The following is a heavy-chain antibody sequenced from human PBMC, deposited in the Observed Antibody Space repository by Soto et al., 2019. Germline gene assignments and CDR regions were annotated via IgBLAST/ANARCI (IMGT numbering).Heavy chain of an antibody. D-gene: IGHD6-6*01. CDR1: GGSISSYY. V-gene: IGHV4-59*01. Sequence: PSETLSLTCTVSGGSISSYYWSWIRQPPGKGLEWIGYIYYSGSTNYNPSLKSRVTISVDTSKNQFSLKLSSVTAADTAVYYCARVKYSSYPAYYYYGMDVWGQGTTVTV. J-gene: IGHJ6*02. CDR2: IYYSGST. CDR3: ARVKYSSYPAYYYYGMDV.